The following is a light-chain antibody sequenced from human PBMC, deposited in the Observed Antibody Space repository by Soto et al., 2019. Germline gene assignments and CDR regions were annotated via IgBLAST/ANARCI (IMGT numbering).Light chain of an antibody. V-gene: IGKV2-28*01. CDR1: QSLLHSNGYNF. Sequence: DIVMTQSSLSLPVTPGEAASISCRSSQSLLHSNGYNFLDWYLQKPGQSPQLLIFLGSNRASGVPDRFSGSGSGTDFTLKISRVEAEDVGTYYCMQALQTPRTFGGGTKVEIK. J-gene: IGKJ4*01. CDR2: LGS. CDR3: MQALQTPRT.